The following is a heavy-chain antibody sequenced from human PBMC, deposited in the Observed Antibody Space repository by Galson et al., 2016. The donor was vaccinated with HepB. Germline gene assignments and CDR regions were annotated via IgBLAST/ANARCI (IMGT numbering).Heavy chain of an antibody. D-gene: IGHD3-10*01. CDR1: GYSFSSYA. CDR2: MNPTSGNT. V-gene: IGHV1-8*01. J-gene: IGHJ5*02. CDR3: ARVRIVRSPVVRGEWFDP. Sequence: SVKVSCKASGYSFSSYAINWVRQAPGQGLEWVGWMNPTSGNTGYAQKVQGRVTMTRDTSIRTDYMELNSLRSEDTAVYYGARVRIVRSPVVRGEWFDPWGQGTLVTVSS.